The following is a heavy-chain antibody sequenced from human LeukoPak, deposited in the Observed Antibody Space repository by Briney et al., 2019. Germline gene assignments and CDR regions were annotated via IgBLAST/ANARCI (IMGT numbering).Heavy chain of an antibody. V-gene: IGHV3-15*01. CDR3: VGSSLSRMDY. J-gene: IGHJ4*02. CDR2: INSQTEGGTA. D-gene: IGHD2-15*01. CDR1: GFTFTNAW. Sequence: PGGSLRLSCAASGFTFTNAWMSWVRQAPGKGLEWVGRINSQTEGGTADYAAPVKGRFTISRDDSKNTLFLQMNSLKTEDTGVYYCVGSSLSRMDYWGQGTLVTVPS.